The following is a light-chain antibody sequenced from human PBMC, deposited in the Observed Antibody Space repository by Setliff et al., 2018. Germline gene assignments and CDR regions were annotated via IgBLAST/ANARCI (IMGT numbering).Light chain of an antibody. V-gene: IGLV2-11*01. CDR2: DVS. CDR1: RSDVGGYDY. J-gene: IGLJ1*01. Sequence: QSVLTQPPSASGSPGQSVTITCTGTRSDVGGYDYVAWYQQHPGKAPKLMIYDVSKRPSGVPDRFSGSKSGNTASLTISGLQAEDEADYYCCSYAGSYTSLYVFGTGTKVTV. CDR3: CSYAGSYTSLYV.